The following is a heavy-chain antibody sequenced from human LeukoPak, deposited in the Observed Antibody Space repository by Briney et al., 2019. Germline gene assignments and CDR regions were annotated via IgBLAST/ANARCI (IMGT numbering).Heavy chain of an antibody. J-gene: IGHJ4*02. CDR3: ARSIIAVAGADF. D-gene: IGHD6-19*01. V-gene: IGHV1-18*01. CDR2: ISTYNGNK. CDR1: GYTFSSYG. Sequence: ASVKVSCKTSGYTFSSYGITWVRQAPGQGLEWMGWISTYNGNKNHAQNLQGRVTMTTDTCTSTAYMEVRNLRSDDTAVYYCARSIIAVAGADFWGQGTLVIVSS.